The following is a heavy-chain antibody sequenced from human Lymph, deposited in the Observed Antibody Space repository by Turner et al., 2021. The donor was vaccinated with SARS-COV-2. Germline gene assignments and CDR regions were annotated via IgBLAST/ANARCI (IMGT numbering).Heavy chain of an antibody. Sequence: EVQLLESGGGLVQPGGSLRLSCAASGFTFSSYAMSWVGQVPGKGREWVSAISGRGGSTNYADSVKGRFTISRDNSKNTLYLQMNSLRAEDTAVYYCAKGGGWGYQLGVYFDYWGQGTLVTVSS. CDR2: ISGRGGST. V-gene: IGHV3-23*01. CDR1: GFTFSSYA. D-gene: IGHD2-2*01. CDR3: AKGGGWGYQLGVYFDY. J-gene: IGHJ4*02.